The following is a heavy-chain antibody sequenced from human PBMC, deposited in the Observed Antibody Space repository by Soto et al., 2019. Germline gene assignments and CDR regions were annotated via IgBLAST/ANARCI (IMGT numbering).Heavy chain of an antibody. J-gene: IGHJ4*02. CDR1: GFTFSSYS. Sequence: GGSLRLSCAASGFTFSSYSMNWVRQAPGKGLEWVSSISSSSSYIYYADSVKGRFTISRDNAKNSLYLQMNSLRAEDTAVYYCARDIRDIVVVPAVNFDYWGQGTLVTVSS. D-gene: IGHD2-2*01. CDR2: ISSSSSYI. V-gene: IGHV3-21*01. CDR3: ARDIRDIVVVPAVNFDY.